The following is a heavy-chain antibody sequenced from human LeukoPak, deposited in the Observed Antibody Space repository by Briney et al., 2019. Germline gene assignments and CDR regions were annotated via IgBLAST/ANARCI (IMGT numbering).Heavy chain of an antibody. Sequence: GGSLRLSCAASGFTFSSYEMNWVRQAPGKGLEWISYIDSSGSTIHYADSVKGRFTISRDNAKNSLYLQMNSLRAEDTAVYYCARTKEMATISYFDSWGQGTLVTVSS. J-gene: IGHJ4*02. V-gene: IGHV3-48*03. D-gene: IGHD5-24*01. CDR2: IDSSGSTI. CDR1: GFTFSSYE. CDR3: ARTKEMATISYFDS.